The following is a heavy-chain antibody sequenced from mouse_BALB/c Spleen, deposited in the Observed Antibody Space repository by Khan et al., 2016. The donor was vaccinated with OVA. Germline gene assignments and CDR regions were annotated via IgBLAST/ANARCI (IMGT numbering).Heavy chain of an antibody. CDR3: TRGGYGAVGY. V-gene: IGHV5-4*02. CDR1: GFTFSDYY. D-gene: IGHD2-14*01. Sequence: EVELVESGGGLVKPGGSLKLSCAASGFTFSDYYMYWVRQSPEKRLEWVATISDGGSYIYYPDSVKGRFTISRDKAKNNLYLQMSSLQSEDTAMYYWTRGGYGAVGYWGQGTLVTVSA. J-gene: IGHJ3*01. CDR2: ISDGGSYI.